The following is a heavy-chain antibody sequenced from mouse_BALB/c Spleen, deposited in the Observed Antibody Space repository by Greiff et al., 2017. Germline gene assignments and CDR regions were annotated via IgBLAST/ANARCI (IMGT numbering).Heavy chain of an antibody. D-gene: IGHD1-1*01. V-gene: IGHV1S34*01. CDR2: ISCYNGAT. Sequence: LVKTGASVKISCKASGYSFTGYYMHWVKQSHGKSLEWIGYISCYNGATSYNQKFKGKATFTVDTSSSTAYMQFNSLTSEDSAVYYCARGDYYGSSSYWYFDVWGAGTTVTVSS. CDR3: ARGDYYGSSSYWYFDV. CDR1: GYSFTGYY. J-gene: IGHJ1*01.